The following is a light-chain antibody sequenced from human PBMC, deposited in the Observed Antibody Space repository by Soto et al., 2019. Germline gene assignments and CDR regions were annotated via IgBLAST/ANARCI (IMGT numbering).Light chain of an antibody. CDR3: QSYDSSLSASHVV. Sequence: QSVLTQPPSVSGAPGQRVTISCTGSSSNIGAGYDVHWYQQLPGTAPKLLIYGNSNRPSGVPDRFSGSKPGTSASLAITGLQAEDEADYYCQSYDSSLSASHVVFGGGTKLTVL. CDR2: GNS. J-gene: IGLJ2*01. CDR1: SSNIGAGYD. V-gene: IGLV1-40*01.